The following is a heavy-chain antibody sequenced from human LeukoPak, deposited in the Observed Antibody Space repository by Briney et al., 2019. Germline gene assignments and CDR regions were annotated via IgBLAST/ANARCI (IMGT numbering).Heavy chain of an antibody. CDR1: GFTFSSYS. V-gene: IGHV3-21*01. D-gene: IGHD3-22*01. CDR2: ISTSSSYI. Sequence: GGSLRLSCAASGFTFSSYSMNWVRQAPGKGLEWVSSISTSSSYIYYADSVKGRFTISRDNAKNSLYLQMNSLRAEDTAVYYCARGHYDSSGYYYAPWGYRRIGGFDRWGQGTLVTVSS. J-gene: IGHJ5*02. CDR3: ARGHYDSSGYYYAPWGYRRIGGFDR.